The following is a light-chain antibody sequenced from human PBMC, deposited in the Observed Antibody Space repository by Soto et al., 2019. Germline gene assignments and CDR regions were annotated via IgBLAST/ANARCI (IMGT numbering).Light chain of an antibody. CDR1: SSDVGAYNY. J-gene: IGLJ1*01. CDR2: EVS. CDR3: SSYAGSNKSV. V-gene: IGLV2-8*01. Sequence: ALTQPPSASGSLGQSVTISCTGTSSDVGAYNYVSWYQQHPGKAPKLMIYEVSKRPSGVPDRFSGSKSGNTASLTVSGLQAEDVADYYCSSYAGSNKSVFGTGTKVTVL.